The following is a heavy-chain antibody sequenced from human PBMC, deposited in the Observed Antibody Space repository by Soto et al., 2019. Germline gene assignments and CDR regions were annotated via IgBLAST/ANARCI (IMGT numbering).Heavy chain of an antibody. CDR1: GESFSGDY. D-gene: IGHD3-3*01. V-gene: IGHV4-34*01. CDR3: ARLQFYDFWSGSVPMDV. J-gene: IGHJ6*02. Sequence: SETLSLTCAVYGESFSGDYWRWIRQPPGKGLERIGEINHSGSTNHNPSLKSRVTISVDTSRNQFSLKLTSVTAADTALYFCARLQFYDFWSGSVPMDVWGQGTSVTVSS. CDR2: INHSGST.